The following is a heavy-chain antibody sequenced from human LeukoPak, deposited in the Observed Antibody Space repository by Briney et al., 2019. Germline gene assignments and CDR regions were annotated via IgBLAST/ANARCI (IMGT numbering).Heavy chain of an antibody. CDR2: ISAYNGNT. CDR1: GYTFTSYY. D-gene: IGHD1-1*01. V-gene: IGHV1-18*04. J-gene: IGHJ6*02. Sequence: ASVKVSCKASGYTFTSYYMHWVRQAPGQGLEWMGWISAYNGNTNYAQKLQGRVTMTTDTSTSTAYMELRSLRSDDTAVYYCAREKTGGRFYYYYYGMDVWGQGTTVTVSS. CDR3: AREKTGGRFYYYYYGMDV.